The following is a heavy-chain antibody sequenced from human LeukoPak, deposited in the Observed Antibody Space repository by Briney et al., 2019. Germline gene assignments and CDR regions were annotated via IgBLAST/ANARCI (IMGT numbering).Heavy chain of an antibody. D-gene: IGHD1-26*01. J-gene: IGHJ4*02. CDR3: STDGTPKFEY. CDR1: RFTFNTYG. Sequence: GGSLRLSCAASRFTFNTYGMQWVRRAPGKGLEWVATISSDGRNQHYADSVQGRFTISRDNSKNTLYLQMDNLRTEDTAVYYCSTDGTPKFEYWGQGTLVTVSS. CDR2: ISSDGRNQ. V-gene: IGHV3-30*03.